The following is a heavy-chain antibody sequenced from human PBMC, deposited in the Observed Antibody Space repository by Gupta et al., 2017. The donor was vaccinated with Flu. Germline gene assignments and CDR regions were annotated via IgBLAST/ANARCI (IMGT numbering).Heavy chain of an antibody. J-gene: IGHJ4*02. D-gene: IGHD1-26*01. V-gene: IGHV3-23*01. Sequence: EVQLLESGGGLVQPGGSVRLSCAASGVTFSSYAMSWVRQAPGKGLEWVSTISGSGGSTYYTDSVKGRFTISRDNSKNTLFLQMSSLRAEDTAEYYCASLVGASASFDYWGQGTLVTVSS. CDR2: ISGSGGST. CDR1: GVTFSSYA. CDR3: ASLVGASASFDY.